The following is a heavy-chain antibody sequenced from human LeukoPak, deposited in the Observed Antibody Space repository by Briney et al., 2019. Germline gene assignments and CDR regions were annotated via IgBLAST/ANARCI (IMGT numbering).Heavy chain of an antibody. J-gene: IGHJ4*02. CDR2: IRSKAYGGTT. V-gene: IGHV3-49*04. CDR3: ARVGYSGYDFHY. Sequence: GGSLRLSCTASGFTFGDYAMSWVRQAPGKGLEWVGFIRSKAYGGTTEYAASVKGRFTISRDDSKSIAYLQMNSLKTEDTAVYHCARVGYSGYDFHYWGQGTLVTVSS. D-gene: IGHD5-12*01. CDR1: GFTFGDYA.